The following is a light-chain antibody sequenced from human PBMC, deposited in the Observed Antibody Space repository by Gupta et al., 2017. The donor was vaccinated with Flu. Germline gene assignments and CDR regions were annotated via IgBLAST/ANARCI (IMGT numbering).Light chain of an antibody. V-gene: IGKV3-20*01. CDR3: QQYGSSPLT. Sequence: GSTTLTCRASKRVSSSYLAWYQQKPGKAPRLLIYGASSRASGIPDRFSGSGSGTDFTLTISRLEPEDFAVYYCQQYGSSPLTFGGGTKVEIK. CDR1: KRVSSSY. CDR2: GAS. J-gene: IGKJ4*01.